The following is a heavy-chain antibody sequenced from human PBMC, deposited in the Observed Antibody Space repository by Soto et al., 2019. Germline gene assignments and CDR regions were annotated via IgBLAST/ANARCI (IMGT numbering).Heavy chain of an antibody. CDR1: GYTFTSYG. D-gene: IGHD2-2*01. Sequence: EASVKVSCKASGYTFTSYGISCVRQAPGQGLEWMGWISAYNGNTNYAQKLQGRVTMTTDTSTSTAYMELRSLRSDDTAVYYCARNSLGYCISTSCHPNYYYYYGMDVWVQGTTVTVSS. CDR3: ARNSLGYCISTSCHPNYYYYYGMDV. J-gene: IGHJ6*02. V-gene: IGHV1-18*01. CDR2: ISAYNGNT.